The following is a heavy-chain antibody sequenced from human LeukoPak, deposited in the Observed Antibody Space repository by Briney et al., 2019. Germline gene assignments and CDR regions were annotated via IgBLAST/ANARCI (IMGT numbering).Heavy chain of an antibody. CDR1: GFSFSSYA. V-gene: IGHV3-23*01. Sequence: QSGGSLRLSCAASGFSFSSYAMSWVRQAPGKGLEWVSAISGSGGSTYYADSVKGRFTISRDNSKNTLYLQMNSLRAEDTAVYYCAKTYGSGSYYKSPPGGYWGQGTLVTVSS. CDR3: AKTYGSGSYYKSPPGGY. CDR2: ISGSGGST. J-gene: IGHJ4*02. D-gene: IGHD3-10*01.